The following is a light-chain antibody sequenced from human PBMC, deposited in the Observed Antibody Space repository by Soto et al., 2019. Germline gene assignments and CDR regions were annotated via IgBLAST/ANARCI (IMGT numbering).Light chain of an antibody. CDR1: QSISSW. Sequence: DIQMTQAPSTLSASVGDRVIITCRASQSISSWLAWYQQKPGKAPKLLIYDASTLESVVPSRFSGSGSGTEFTLTVDCLQPDDFASYFCQQYNAYSAFGQGTRLEIK. V-gene: IGKV1-5*01. CDR3: QQYNAYSA. CDR2: DAS. J-gene: IGKJ5*01.